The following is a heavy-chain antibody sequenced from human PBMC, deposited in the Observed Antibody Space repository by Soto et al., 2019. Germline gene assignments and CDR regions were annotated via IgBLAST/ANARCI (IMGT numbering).Heavy chain of an antibody. V-gene: IGHV1-69*02. CDR1: GGTFSTYN. J-gene: IGHJ3*02. CDR3: ARGTPSQAFDI. CDR2: IIPLLGIA. Sequence: QVQLVQSGAEVKKTGSSVKVSCKASGGTFSTYNINWVRQAPGQGLEWMGRIIPLLGIANYAQKFQGRVTITADKSTSTAYMELSSLRSEDTAVYYCARGTPSQAFDIWGQGTLVTVSS.